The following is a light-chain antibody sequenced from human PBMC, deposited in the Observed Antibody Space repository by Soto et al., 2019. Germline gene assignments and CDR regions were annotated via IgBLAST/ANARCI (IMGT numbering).Light chain of an antibody. Sequence: EIVMTQSPATLSVSPGERATLSCRASQNVRSNVAWYHQARGQPPRLLMYGASTRATGIPDRFSGSGSGTEFTLTISSLQYEDFAIYYCQQYNHWPKTFGQGTKVEIK. J-gene: IGKJ1*01. CDR3: QQYNHWPKT. V-gene: IGKV3-15*01. CDR1: QNVRSN. CDR2: GAS.